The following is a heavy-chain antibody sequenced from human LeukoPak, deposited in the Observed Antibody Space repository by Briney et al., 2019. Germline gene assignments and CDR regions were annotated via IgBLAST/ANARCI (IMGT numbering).Heavy chain of an antibody. V-gene: IGHV1-18*01. Sequence: ASVKVSCKASGYTFTSYGISWVRRAPGQGLEWMGWISAYNGNTNYAQKLQGRVTMTTDTSTSTAYMELRSLRSDDTAVYYCARDLNCSGGSCYSGWFDPWGQGTLVTVSS. CDR2: ISAYNGNT. CDR3: ARDLNCSGGSCYSGWFDP. CDR1: GYTFTSYG. J-gene: IGHJ5*02. D-gene: IGHD2-15*01.